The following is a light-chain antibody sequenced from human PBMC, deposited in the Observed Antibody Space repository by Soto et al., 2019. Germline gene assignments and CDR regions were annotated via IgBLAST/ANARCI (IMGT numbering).Light chain of an antibody. CDR1: SSDVGGYNY. J-gene: IGLJ2*01. CDR2: DVS. Sequence: QSALTQPASVSGSPGQSITISCTGTSSDVGGYNYVSWYQQHPGRAPKLMIYDVSWRPPGISNRFSGSKSGITASLTISGLQAEDEADYFCSSYTSTTSVIFGGGTKVTVL. CDR3: SSYTSTTSVI. V-gene: IGLV2-14*01.